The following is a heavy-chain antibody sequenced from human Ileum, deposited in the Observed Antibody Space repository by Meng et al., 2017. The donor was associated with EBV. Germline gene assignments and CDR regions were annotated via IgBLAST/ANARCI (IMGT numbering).Heavy chain of an antibody. CDR1: GFTFSSYW. J-gene: IGHJ4*02. D-gene: IGHD1-14*01. V-gene: IGHV3-74*01. CDR3: GKDDERVRGPEP. Sequence: GEVVEPGGGLVQPGGSLRLSCAASGFTFSSYWMHWVRQAPGKGLVWVSRINSDGSSTSYADSVKGRFTISRDNAKNTLYLQMDSLRAEDTAVYYCGKDDERVRGPEPWGQGTLVTVSS. CDR2: INSDGSST.